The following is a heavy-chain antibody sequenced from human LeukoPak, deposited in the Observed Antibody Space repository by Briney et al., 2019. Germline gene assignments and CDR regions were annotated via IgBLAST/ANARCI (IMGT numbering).Heavy chain of an antibody. V-gene: IGHV5-51*01. CDR2: IYPRDSDT. CDR1: GYSFTSYW. D-gene: IGHD3-22*01. J-gene: IGHJ4*02. Sequence: GESLKISCKGSGYSFTSYWIGWVRQVPGRGLEWMGIIYPRDSDTRFSSSFQGQFTLSVDKSISTAYLQWSSLKASDTAVYYCVRQGLHDSAGHIDYWGQGTLVTVSS. CDR3: VRQGLHDSAGHIDY.